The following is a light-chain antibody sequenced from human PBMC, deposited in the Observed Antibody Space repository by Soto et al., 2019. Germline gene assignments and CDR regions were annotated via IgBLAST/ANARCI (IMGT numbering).Light chain of an antibody. V-gene: IGKV1-5*01. Sequence: EIQMTQSPATLSASVGDRVTITCRASQSISNWLAWDRQKPGKAPELLIFDASNLISGVPSRFSGSGSGTEFTLTINSLQPDDFATYYCQQYNTSPLFGGGTKVEIK. CDR1: QSISNW. J-gene: IGKJ4*01. CDR3: QQYNTSPL. CDR2: DAS.